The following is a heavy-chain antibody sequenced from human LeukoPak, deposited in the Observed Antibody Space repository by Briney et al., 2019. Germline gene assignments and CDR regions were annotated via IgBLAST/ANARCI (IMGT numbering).Heavy chain of an antibody. V-gene: IGHV4-59*01. D-gene: IGHD6-13*01. CDR2: IYYSGST. CDR1: GGSIRSYY. J-gene: IGHJ2*01. Sequence: SETLSLTCTVSGGSIRSYYWSWIRQPPGKGLEWIAYIYYSGSTNYNPSLKSRVTISVGTSKNQFSLKLSSATAADTAVYYCARVYYSNSYDYWYFDLWGRGTLVTVSS. CDR3: ARVYYSNSYDYWYFDL.